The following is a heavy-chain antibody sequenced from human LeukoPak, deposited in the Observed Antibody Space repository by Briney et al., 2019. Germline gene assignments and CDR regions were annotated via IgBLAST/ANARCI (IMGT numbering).Heavy chain of an antibody. CDR2: IRFDGSDK. V-gene: IGHV3-30*02. D-gene: IGHD3-9*01. CDR3: ARDDILTGYPYFDY. J-gene: IGHJ4*02. Sequence: GGSLRLSCAASGFTFSTYGIHWVRQAPGKGLEGVAFIRFDGSDKYYADSMKGRFTISRDNSKNTLYLQMNSLRAEDTAVYYCARDDILTGYPYFDYWGQGTLVTVSS. CDR1: GFTFSTYG.